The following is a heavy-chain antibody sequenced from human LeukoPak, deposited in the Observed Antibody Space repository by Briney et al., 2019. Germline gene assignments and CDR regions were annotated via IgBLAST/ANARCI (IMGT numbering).Heavy chain of an antibody. V-gene: IGHV3-7*01. J-gene: IGHJ3*02. D-gene: IGHD2-2*01. CDR2: IGQDGTEK. CDR1: GLTISSYS. Sequence: GGSLRLSCAASGLTISSYSMNWVRQAPGKGLEWVANIGQDGTEKNYVDSVKGRFTISRDNAKNSLYLQMSSLRAEDTAVYHCARGYCSGTSCFGAFDIWGQGAMVPVSS. CDR3: ARGYCSGTSCFGAFDI.